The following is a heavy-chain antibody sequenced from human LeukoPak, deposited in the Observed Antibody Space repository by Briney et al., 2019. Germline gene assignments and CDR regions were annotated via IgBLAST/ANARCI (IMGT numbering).Heavy chain of an antibody. CDR1: GFTVSSNY. J-gene: IGHJ4*02. V-gene: IGHV3-53*01. CDR3: ARALRYSGYYYFDY. D-gene: IGHD5-12*01. Sequence: GGSLRLSCAASGFTVSSNYMSWVRQAPGKGLEWVSVIYSGGSTYYADSVKGRFTISRDNSKNTLYLQMNSLRAEDTAVNYCARALRYSGYYYFDYWGQGTLVTVSS. CDR2: IYSGGST.